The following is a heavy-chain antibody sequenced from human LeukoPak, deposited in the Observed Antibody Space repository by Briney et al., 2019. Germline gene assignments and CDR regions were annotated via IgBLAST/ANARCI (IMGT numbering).Heavy chain of an antibody. CDR3: LTGDDY. V-gene: IGHV3-74*01. CDR1: GFTFSNYW. D-gene: IGHD7-27*01. J-gene: IGHJ4*02. Sequence: GGSLRLSCAASGFTFSNYWMHWVRQTPGKGLVWVSRINTDGSTTDYADSVKGRFTISRGNAKNTLYLQMNSLRAEDTAVYYCLTGDDYWGQGTLVTVSS. CDR2: INTDGSTT.